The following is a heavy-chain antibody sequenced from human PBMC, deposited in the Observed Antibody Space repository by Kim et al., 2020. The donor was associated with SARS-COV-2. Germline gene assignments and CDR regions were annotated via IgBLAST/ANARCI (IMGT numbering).Heavy chain of an antibody. D-gene: IGHD3-22*01. Sequence: ASVKVSCKASGYTFNTYALRWVRQAPGQRLDWTGWINGGNGYTEYSQKFQYRVTFTKDTSAKTAYMELSSLRSEDTAVYYCARDHRNTSGYYSFDYWGQGTLVTVSS. CDR2: INGGNGYT. CDR3: ARDHRNTSGYYSFDY. V-gene: IGHV1-3*01. J-gene: IGHJ4*02. CDR1: GYTFNTYA.